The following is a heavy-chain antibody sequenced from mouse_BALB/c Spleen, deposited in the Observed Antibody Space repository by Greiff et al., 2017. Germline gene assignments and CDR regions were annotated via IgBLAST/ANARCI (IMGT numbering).Heavy chain of an antibody. CDR3: ARTYYRYDAYYAMDY. CDR1: GYTFTSYW. Sequence: VQLQQSGAELAKPGASVKMSCKASGYTFTSYWMHWVKQRPGQGLEWIGYINPSTGYTEYNQKFKDKATLTADKSSSTAYMQLSSLTSEDSAVYYCARTYYRYDAYYAMDYWGQGTSVTVSS. V-gene: IGHV1-7*01. D-gene: IGHD2-14*01. CDR2: INPSTGYT. J-gene: IGHJ4*01.